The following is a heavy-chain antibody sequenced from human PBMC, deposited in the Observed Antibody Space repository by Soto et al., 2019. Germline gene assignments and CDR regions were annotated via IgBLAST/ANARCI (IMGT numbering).Heavy chain of an antibody. Sequence: PSETLSLTCTVSGGSISSSSYYWGWIRQPPGKGLEWIGSIYYSGSTYYNPSLKSRVTISVDTSKNQFSLKLSSVTAADTAVYYCARPIFMTTVTNFDYWGQGTLVTVSS. D-gene: IGHD4-4*01. V-gene: IGHV4-39*01. CDR3: ARPIFMTTVTNFDY. CDR1: GGSISSSSYY. CDR2: IYYSGST. J-gene: IGHJ4*02.